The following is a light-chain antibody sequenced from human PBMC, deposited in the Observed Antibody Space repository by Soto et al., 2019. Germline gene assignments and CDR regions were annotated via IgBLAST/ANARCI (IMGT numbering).Light chain of an antibody. CDR2: AAS. Sequence: DIQMTQSPSSLSASVGDRVTITCRAGQSISSYLNWYQQKPGEAPKLLIYAASSLQSGVPSRFSGSGSGKDFTLTISSLQPEDFATYYCQQSYSTPPLYTFGQGTKLEIK. CDR1: QSISSY. V-gene: IGKV1-39*01. J-gene: IGKJ2*01. CDR3: QQSYSTPPLYT.